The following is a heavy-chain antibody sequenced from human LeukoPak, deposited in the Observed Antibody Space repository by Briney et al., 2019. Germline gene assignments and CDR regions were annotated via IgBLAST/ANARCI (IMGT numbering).Heavy chain of an antibody. V-gene: IGHV1-2*04. J-gene: IGHJ4*02. CDR3: ARVSGIAVAGSFL. CDR1: GYTFTGYY. CDR2: INPNSGGT. Sequence: ASVKVSCKASGYTFTGYYMHWVRQAPGQGLESMGWINPNSGGTNYAQKFQGWVTMTRDTSINTAYMELRSLRSDDTAVYYCARVSGIAVAGSFLWGQGTLVTVSS. D-gene: IGHD6-19*01.